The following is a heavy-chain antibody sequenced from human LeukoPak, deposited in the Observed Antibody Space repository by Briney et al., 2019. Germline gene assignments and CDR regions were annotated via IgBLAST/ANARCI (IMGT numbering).Heavy chain of an antibody. CDR2: ISGSGGST. V-gene: IGHV3-23*01. D-gene: IGHD6-13*01. CDR1: GFTFSSYA. Sequence: GGSLRLSCAASGFTFSSYAMSWVRQAPGKGLEWVSAISGSGGSTYYADSVKGRFTISRDNSKNTLYLQLNSLRAEDTAVYCCATTGGSWYDGSFDYWGQGTLVTVSS. CDR3: ATTGGSWYDGSFDY. J-gene: IGHJ4*02.